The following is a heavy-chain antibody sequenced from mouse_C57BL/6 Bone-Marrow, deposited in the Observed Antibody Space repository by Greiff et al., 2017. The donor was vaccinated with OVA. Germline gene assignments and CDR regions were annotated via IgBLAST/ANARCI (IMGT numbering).Heavy chain of an antibody. CDR1: GFTFTDYY. J-gene: IGHJ4*01. V-gene: IGHV7-3*01. CDR3: ARSGYYGAMDY. Sequence: DVKLVESGGGLVQPGGSLSLSCAASGFTFTDYYMSWVRQPPGKALEWLGFIRNKANGYTTEYSASVKGRFTISRDNSQSILYLQMNALRAEDSATYYCARSGYYGAMDYWGQGTSVTVSS. D-gene: IGHD2-3*01. CDR2: IRNKANGYTT.